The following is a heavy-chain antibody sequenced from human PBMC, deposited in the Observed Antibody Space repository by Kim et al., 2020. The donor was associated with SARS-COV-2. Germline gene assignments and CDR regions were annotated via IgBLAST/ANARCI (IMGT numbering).Heavy chain of an antibody. CDR2: VSYNGNT. Sequence: SETLSLTCAVSGASVSSTPYSWGWIRQPPGGGLEWIATVSYNGNTYYKTSLQSRVTIFADMPKNQFSLRLTSVIAADTAIYYCARLPTGFPNWFGPWGQGILVTVSS. J-gene: IGHJ5*02. V-gene: IGHV4-39*01. CDR1: GASVSSTPYS. CDR3: ARLPTGFPNWFGP.